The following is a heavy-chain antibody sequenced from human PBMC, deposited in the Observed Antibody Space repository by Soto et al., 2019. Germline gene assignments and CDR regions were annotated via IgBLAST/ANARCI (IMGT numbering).Heavy chain of an antibody. CDR3: TSSGYSDAYFRN. Sequence: EVQVVESGGGLVKPGGSLRLSCAASGFTFSNAWMSWVRLAPGKGLEWVGRIKSKTDGGTTDYVAPVKGRFTISRDDSKDTLYLQMNSLKTEDTAVYYCTSSGYSDAYFRNWGQGTLVTVSS. D-gene: IGHD5-18*01. CDR1: GFTFSNAW. CDR2: IKSKTDGGTT. V-gene: IGHV3-15*01. J-gene: IGHJ4*02.